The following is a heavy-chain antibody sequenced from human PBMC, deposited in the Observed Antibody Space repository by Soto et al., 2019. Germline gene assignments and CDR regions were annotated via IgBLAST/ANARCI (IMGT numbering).Heavy chain of an antibody. V-gene: IGHV1-69*13. Sequence: SVKVSCKASGGTFTRYAISWVRQAPGQGLEWMGGIIPMFGTANYAQKFQGRLSITADESTSRGGMDLSILRSNDTAVYYCSRGLSGSGFDLWGQGTLVTVSS. CDR1: GGTFTRYA. D-gene: IGHD3-9*01. CDR3: SRGLSGSGFDL. J-gene: IGHJ4*02. CDR2: IIPMFGTA.